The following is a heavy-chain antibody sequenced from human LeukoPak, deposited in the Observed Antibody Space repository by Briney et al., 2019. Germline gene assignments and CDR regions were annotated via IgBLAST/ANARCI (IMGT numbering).Heavy chain of an antibody. D-gene: IGHD3-22*01. V-gene: IGHV4-4*07. J-gene: IGHJ1*01. CDR3: ARGGDYYDSSGYYPEYFQH. CDR2: IYTSGST. CDR1: GGSISSYY. Sequence: PSETLSLTCTVSGGSISSYYWSWIRQPAGMGLEWIGRIYTSGSTNYNPSLKSRVTMSVDTSKNQFSLKLSSVTAADTAVYYCARGGDYYDSSGYYPEYFQHWGQGTLVTVSS.